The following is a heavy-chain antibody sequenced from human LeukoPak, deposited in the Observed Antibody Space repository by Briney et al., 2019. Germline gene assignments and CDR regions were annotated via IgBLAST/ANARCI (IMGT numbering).Heavy chain of an antibody. CDR3: AKDVFHWAFDI. CDR1: GFNFWNTG. Sequence: GGSLRLSCAVSGFNFWNTGMSWVRQVPGKGLEWVSAIGGGGSDTRYTDSVMGRFTLSRDISRNILYLQMNSLRAEDTAIYFCAKDVFHWAFDIWGQGTMVTVSA. J-gene: IGHJ3*02. V-gene: IGHV3-23*01. CDR2: IGGGGSDT. D-gene: IGHD1-1*01.